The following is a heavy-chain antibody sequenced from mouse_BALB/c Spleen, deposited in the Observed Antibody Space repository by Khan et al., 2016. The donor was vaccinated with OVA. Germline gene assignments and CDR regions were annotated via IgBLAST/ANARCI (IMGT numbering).Heavy chain of an antibody. CDR3: TRIYRSDFDY. V-gene: IGHV1-20*02. Sequence: EVQLQQSGPELVRPGASVKISCKASGYSFNGYFMNWVMQSHGKSIEWIGRINPHIGETFYNQRFKDKATLTVEESSSTAHMELRSLASEDSAVYYCTRIYRSDFDYWGQGTTRTVSS. CDR1: GYSFNGYF. CDR2: INPHIGET. D-gene: IGHD2-1*01. J-gene: IGHJ2*01.